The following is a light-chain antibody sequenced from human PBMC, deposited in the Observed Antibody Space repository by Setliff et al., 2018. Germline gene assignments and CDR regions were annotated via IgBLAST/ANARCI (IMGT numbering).Light chain of an antibody. Sequence: QSVLTQPASVSGSPGQSITISCSGTSSDVGSYDLVSWYQQNPGKAPKLIIYNVSGRPSGVSHRFSGSKSDNTASLTISGLQAEDEADYYCNAYTSRSTYVFGSGTKGTV. J-gene: IGLJ1*01. CDR1: SSDVGSYDL. CDR3: NAYTSRSTYV. V-gene: IGLV2-14*03. CDR2: NVS.